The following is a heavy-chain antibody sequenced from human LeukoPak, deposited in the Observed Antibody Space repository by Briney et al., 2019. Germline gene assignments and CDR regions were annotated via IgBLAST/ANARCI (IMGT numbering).Heavy chain of an antibody. V-gene: IGHV3-48*01. J-gene: IGHJ4*02. D-gene: IGHD6-13*01. CDR2: ISSSSSTI. CDR3: ARSRLYSSSWTSFDY. Sequence: PGGSLRLSCAASGFTFSSYSMNWVRQAPGKGPEWVSYISSSSSTIYYADSVKGRFTISRDNAKNSLYLQMNSLRAEDTAVYYCARSRLYSSSWTSFDYWGQGTLVTVSS. CDR1: GFTFSSYS.